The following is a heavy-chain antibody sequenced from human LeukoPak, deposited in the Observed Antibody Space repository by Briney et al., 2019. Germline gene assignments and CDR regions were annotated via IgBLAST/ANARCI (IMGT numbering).Heavy chain of an antibody. Sequence: GESLKISCKGSGYSFTSYWISWVRQAPGQGLEWMGWISAYNGNTNYAQKLQGRVTTTTDTSTSTAYVEVRSLRSDDTAVYYCARGDWLDYWGQGTLVTVSS. CDR3: ARGDWLDY. CDR1: GYSFTSYW. J-gene: IGHJ4*02. CDR2: ISAYNGNT. D-gene: IGHD3/OR15-3a*01. V-gene: IGHV1-18*04.